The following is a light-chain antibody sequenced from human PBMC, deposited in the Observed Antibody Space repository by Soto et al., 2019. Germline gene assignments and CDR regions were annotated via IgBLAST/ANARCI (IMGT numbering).Light chain of an antibody. CDR3: SLYTTSNTRQIV. J-gene: IGLJ1*01. CDR1: SSDVGGYNY. CDR2: DVS. Sequence: QSVLTQPASVSWSPGQSITFSRIGTSSDVGGYNYVAWYQQHPGKAPKYMIYDVSNRPSGVSNRFSGSKSGNTASLTISGLQAEDEADYYCSLYTTSNTRQIVFGTGTNVTVL. V-gene: IGLV2-14*01.